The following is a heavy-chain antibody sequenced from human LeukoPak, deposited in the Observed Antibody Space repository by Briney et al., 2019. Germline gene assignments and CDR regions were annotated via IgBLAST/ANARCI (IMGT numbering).Heavy chain of an antibody. J-gene: IGHJ3*02. CDR2: INHSGNT. D-gene: IGHD4-17*01. CDR1: GGSFSGYY. V-gene: IGHV4-34*01. CDR3: ASPIYGDYTENGFDI. Sequence: SETLSLTCAVYGGSFSGYYWSWIRQPPGKGLEWIGEINHSGNTNYNPSLKSRVTILVDTSKNQFSLKLNSVTAADTAVYYCASPIYGDYTENGFDIWGQGTMVTVSS.